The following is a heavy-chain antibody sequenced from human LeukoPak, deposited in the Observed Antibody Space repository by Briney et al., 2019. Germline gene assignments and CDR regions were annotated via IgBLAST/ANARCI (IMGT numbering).Heavy chain of an antibody. CDR3: ARGNHDSRGYFVY. D-gene: IGHD3-22*01. Sequence: ASVEVSCKASGGTFSSYAISWVRQAPGQGLEWMGRIIPILGIANYAQKFQGRVTITADKSTSTAYMELSSLRSEDTAVYYCARGNHDSRGYFVYWGQGTLVTVSS. J-gene: IGHJ4*02. CDR2: IIPILGIA. V-gene: IGHV1-69*04. CDR1: GGTFSSYA.